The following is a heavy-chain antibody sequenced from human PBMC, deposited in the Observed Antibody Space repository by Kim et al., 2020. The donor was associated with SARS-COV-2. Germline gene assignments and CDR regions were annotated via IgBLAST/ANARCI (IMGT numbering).Heavy chain of an antibody. J-gene: IGHJ4*02. D-gene: IGHD3-10*01. Sequence: VKGRFTISRDNAKNSLNLRMNSRRDEDTAVYYCARTNSTMVRGVIMIFDYWGQGTLVSVSS. CDR3: ARTNSTMVRGVIMIFDY. V-gene: IGHV3-11*06.